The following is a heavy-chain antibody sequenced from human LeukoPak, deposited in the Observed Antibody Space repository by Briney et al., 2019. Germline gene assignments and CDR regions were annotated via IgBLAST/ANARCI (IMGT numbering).Heavy chain of an antibody. CDR3: ARGDIVLMVYAIGTLDY. J-gene: IGHJ4*02. Sequence: SVKVSCKASGYTFTSYDINWVRQATGQGLEWMGGIIPIFGTANYAQKFQGRVTITTDESTSTAYMELSSLRSEDTAVYYCARGDIVLMVYAIGTLDYWGQGTLVTVSS. CDR2: IIPIFGTA. D-gene: IGHD2-8*01. CDR1: GYTFTSYD. V-gene: IGHV1-69*05.